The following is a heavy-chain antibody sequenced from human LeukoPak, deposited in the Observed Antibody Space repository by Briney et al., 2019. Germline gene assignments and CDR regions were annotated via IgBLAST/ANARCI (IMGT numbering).Heavy chain of an antibody. Sequence: GGSLRLSCAASGFTFSSYTMHWVRQAPGKGLEWVAVISYDGSNKYYADSVKGRFSISRDNSKNTLYLQMNSLRAEDTAVYYCATNRDFMVRGVISKAFDIWGQGTMVTVSS. CDR3: ATNRDFMVRGVISKAFDI. V-gene: IGHV3-30-3*01. CDR2: ISYDGSNK. D-gene: IGHD3-10*01. CDR1: GFTFSSYT. J-gene: IGHJ3*02.